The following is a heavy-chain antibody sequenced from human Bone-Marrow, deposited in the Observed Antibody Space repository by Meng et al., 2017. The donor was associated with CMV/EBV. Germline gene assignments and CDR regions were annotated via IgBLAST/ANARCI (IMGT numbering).Heavy chain of an antibody. V-gene: IGHV1-2*02. D-gene: IGHD3-3*01. CDR3: ARDLGVGAAGY. J-gene: IGHJ4*01. Sequence: ASVTVSCKASGYTFSDYFLHWVRQAPGQGLEWMGWINPKSGVTNYAQRFQDRDTMTTDTSIRTVYMDLSRLTSDDTAIFYCARDLGVGAAGYWGQGTLVTVSS. CDR2: INPKSGVT. CDR1: GYTFSDYF.